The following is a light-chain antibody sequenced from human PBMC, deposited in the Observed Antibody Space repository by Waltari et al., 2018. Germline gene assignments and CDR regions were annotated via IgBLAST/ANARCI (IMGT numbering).Light chain of an antibody. J-gene: IGKJ4*01. CDR3: QQRSNWPL. V-gene: IGKV3-11*01. Sequence: EIVLTQSPATLSLSPGERATLSCRASQSISSYLAWYQQKPGQAPRLLIYDASNRATGIHARFSGSGSGTAFTLTISSLEPEDFAVYYCQQRSNWPLFGGGTKVEIK. CDR1: QSISSY. CDR2: DAS.